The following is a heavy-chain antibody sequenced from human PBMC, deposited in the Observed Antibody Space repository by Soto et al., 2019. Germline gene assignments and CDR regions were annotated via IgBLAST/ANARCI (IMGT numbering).Heavy chain of an antibody. Sequence: QVKLVESGGGVVQPGRSLRLSCAASGFTFSNHGMHWVRQAPGKGLEWVTVIWYDGTNRFYADSVKGRFTISRDISENTVFLQMNSLRAEDTAVYYCARESSSGRRDRIDYWGPGTLVTVSS. J-gene: IGHJ4*02. CDR3: ARESSSGRRDRIDY. CDR2: IWYDGTNR. V-gene: IGHV3-33*01. D-gene: IGHD6-19*01. CDR1: GFTFSNHG.